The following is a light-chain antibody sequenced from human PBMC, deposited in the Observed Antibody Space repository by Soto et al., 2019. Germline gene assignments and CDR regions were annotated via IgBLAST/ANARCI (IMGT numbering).Light chain of an antibody. J-gene: IGKJ1*01. CDR3: QQRTILPWT. CDR1: QSVSYY. CDR2: DAS. Sequence: EIVLTQSPATLSLSPGERATLSCRASQSVSYYLEWYQQKPGQAPRLLIYDASNRATGIPARFSGSGSGTDFTLTISSLEPEDFAVYYCQQRTILPWTLGQGTKVEIK. V-gene: IGKV3-11*01.